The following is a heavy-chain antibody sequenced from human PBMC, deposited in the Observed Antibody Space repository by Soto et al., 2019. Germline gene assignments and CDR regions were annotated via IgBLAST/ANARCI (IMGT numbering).Heavy chain of an antibody. D-gene: IGHD6-6*01. J-gene: IGHJ4*02. Sequence: GSLRLSCAASGFTFSSYSMNWVRQAPGKGLEWVSSISSSSSYIYYADSVKGRFTISRDNAKNSLYLQMNSLRAEDTAVYYCARDGAIAARPVYFDYWGQGTLVTVSS. V-gene: IGHV3-21*01. CDR2: ISSSSSYI. CDR1: GFTFSSYS. CDR3: ARDGAIAARPVYFDY.